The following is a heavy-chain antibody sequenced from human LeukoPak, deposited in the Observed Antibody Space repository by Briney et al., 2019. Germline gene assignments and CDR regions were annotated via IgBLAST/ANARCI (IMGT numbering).Heavy chain of an antibody. Sequence: GGSLRLSCAASGFIFSSVWMNWVRQAPGKGLEWVGRIKSKTDGGTTDYAAPVKGRFSTSRDDSKNTLSLQMNSLKTEDTAVYYCTTADYYDFWSGYSTFDYWGQGTLVTVSS. D-gene: IGHD3-3*01. CDR2: IKSKTDGGTT. J-gene: IGHJ4*02. V-gene: IGHV3-15*01. CDR1: GFIFSSVW. CDR3: TTADYYDFWSGYSTFDY.